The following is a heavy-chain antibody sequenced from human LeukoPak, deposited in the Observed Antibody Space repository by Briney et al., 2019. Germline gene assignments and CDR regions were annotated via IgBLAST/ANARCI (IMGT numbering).Heavy chain of an antibody. CDR3: ATSNIVVVVAPPDY. V-gene: IGHV1-18*01. Sequence: ASVKVSCKASGYTFTSYGISWVRQAPGQGLEWMGWISAYNGNTNYAQKLLGRVTTTTDTSTSTAYMELRSLRSDDTAVYYCATSNIVVVVAPPDYWGQGTLVTVSS. J-gene: IGHJ4*02. CDR1: GYTFTSYG. CDR2: ISAYNGNT. D-gene: IGHD2-15*01.